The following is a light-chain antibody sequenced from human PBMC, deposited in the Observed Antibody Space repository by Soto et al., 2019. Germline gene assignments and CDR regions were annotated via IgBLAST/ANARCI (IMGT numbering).Light chain of an antibody. Sequence: EIVMTQSPATLSVSPGDRATLSCRASQSVSSNLAWYQQKPGQAPRLLIYGASTRATAIPARFSGSGSGTDFTLTISSLQSEDFAVYYCQQYNDWPPYTFGQGTNLEIK. V-gene: IGKV3-15*01. CDR1: QSVSSN. J-gene: IGKJ2*01. CDR2: GAS. CDR3: QQYNDWPPYT.